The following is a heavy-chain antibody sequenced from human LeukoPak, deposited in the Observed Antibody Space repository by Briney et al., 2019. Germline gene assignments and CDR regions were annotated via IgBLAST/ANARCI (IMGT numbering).Heavy chain of an antibody. CDR2: INHSGST. V-gene: IGHV4-34*01. CDR3: AKFSSGYCLN. D-gene: IGHD3-22*01. J-gene: IGHJ4*02. Sequence: SETPSLTCAVYGGSFSGYYWSWIRQPPGKGLEWIGEINHSGSTNYNPSLKSRVTISVDTSKNQFSLNLSAVTAADTAVYYCAKFSSGYCLNWGQGTLVTVSS. CDR1: GGSFSGYY.